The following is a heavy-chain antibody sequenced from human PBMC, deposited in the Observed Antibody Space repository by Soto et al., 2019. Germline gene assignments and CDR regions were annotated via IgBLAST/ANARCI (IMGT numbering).Heavy chain of an antibody. CDR1: GCSISSYN. CDR2: IYYSGST. CDR3: ARRGYSSGWYFDY. D-gene: IGHD6-19*01. Sequence: SETLSLTCTVSGCSISSYNWSWIRQPPGKGLEWIGYIYYSGSTNYNPSLKSRVTISVDTSKNQFSLKLSSVTAADTAVYYCARRGYSSGWYFDYWGQGTLVTVSS. V-gene: IGHV4-59*08. J-gene: IGHJ4*02.